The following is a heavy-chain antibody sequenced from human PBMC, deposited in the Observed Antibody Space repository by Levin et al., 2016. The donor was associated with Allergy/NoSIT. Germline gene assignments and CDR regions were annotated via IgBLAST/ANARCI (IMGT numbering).Heavy chain of an antibody. D-gene: IGHD2-21*01. CDR2: INPGDSDT. V-gene: IGHV5-51*01. CDR1: AYIFTNYW. Sequence: GESLKISCKGSAYIFTNYWIAWVRQMPGKGLEWMGIINPGDSDTRYSPSFHGQVTISADKSISTAYLQWSSLKASDTAMYFCATGHPRVGIKDAFNIWGHGTMVTVSS. J-gene: IGHJ3*02. CDR3: ATGHPRVGIKDAFNI.